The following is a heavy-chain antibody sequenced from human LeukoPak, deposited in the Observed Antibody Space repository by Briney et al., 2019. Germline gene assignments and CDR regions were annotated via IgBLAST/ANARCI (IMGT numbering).Heavy chain of an antibody. Sequence: SVKVSCKASGGTFSSYAISLVRQAPGQGLEWMGGIIPIFGTANYAQKFQGRVTITADESTSTAYMELSSLRSEDTAVYYCARSLRVRSAYFDYWGQGTLVTVSS. J-gene: IGHJ4*02. CDR3: ARSLRVRSAYFDY. V-gene: IGHV1-69*01. D-gene: IGHD3-10*01. CDR1: GGTFSSYA. CDR2: IIPIFGTA.